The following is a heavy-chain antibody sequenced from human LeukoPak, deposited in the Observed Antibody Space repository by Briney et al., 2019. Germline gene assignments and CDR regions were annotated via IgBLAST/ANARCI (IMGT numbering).Heavy chain of an antibody. Sequence: VASVKVSCKASGYTFTSYGISWVRQAPGQGLEWMGWISAYNGNTNYAQKLQGRVTMTTDTSTSTAYMELRSLRSDDTAVYYCARGDGYSYGYLGYYYYYMDVWGKGTTVTVSS. CDR3: ARGDGYSYGYLGYYYYYMDV. J-gene: IGHJ6*03. D-gene: IGHD5-18*01. CDR1: GYTFTSYG. V-gene: IGHV1-18*01. CDR2: ISAYNGNT.